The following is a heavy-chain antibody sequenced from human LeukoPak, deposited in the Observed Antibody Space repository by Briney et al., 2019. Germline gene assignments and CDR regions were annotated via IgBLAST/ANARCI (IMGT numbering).Heavy chain of an antibody. J-gene: IGHJ4*02. D-gene: IGHD5-12*01. Sequence: GGSLRLSCAASGFTFSSYSMNWVRQAPGKGLEWVSSISSSSYIYYADSVKDRFTISRDNAKNSLYLQMNSLRAEGTAVYYCARGGRGYSGYEVDYWGQGTLVTVSS. CDR1: GFTFSSYS. V-gene: IGHV3-21*01. CDR2: ISSSSYI. CDR3: ARGGRGYSGYEVDY.